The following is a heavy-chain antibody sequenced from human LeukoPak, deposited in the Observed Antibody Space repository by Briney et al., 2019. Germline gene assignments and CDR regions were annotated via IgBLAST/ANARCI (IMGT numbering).Heavy chain of an antibody. V-gene: IGHV1-2*06. Sequence: GASVKVSCKASGYTFTGYYMHWVRQAPGQGLEWMGRINPTSGGTNYAQKFQGRVTMTRDTSISTAYMELSRLRSDDKAVYYCARAPQETYYDFWSGYYDGMDVWGQGTTVTVSS. D-gene: IGHD3-3*01. CDR2: INPTSGGT. CDR1: GYTFTGYY. J-gene: IGHJ6*02. CDR3: ARAPQETYYDFWSGYYDGMDV.